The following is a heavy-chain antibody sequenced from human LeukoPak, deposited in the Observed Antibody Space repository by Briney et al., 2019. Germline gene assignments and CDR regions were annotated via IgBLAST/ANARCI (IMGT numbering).Heavy chain of an antibody. D-gene: IGHD2/OR15-2a*01. J-gene: IGHJ4*02. CDR2: IYHSGST. CDR3: ARRGNMVY. V-gene: IGHV4-38-2*02. CDR1: GYSISSGYY. Sequence: SETLSLTCTVSGYSISSGYYWGWIRQPPGKGLEWIGTIYHSGSTYYNPSLKSRVTISVDTSKNQFSLKLSSVTAADTAVYYCARRGNMVYWGQGTLVTVSS.